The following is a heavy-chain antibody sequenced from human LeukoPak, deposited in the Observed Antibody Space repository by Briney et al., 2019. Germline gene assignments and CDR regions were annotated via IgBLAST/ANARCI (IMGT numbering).Heavy chain of an antibody. Sequence: SETLSLTCTVSGGSISSSSYYWGWSRQPPGKGLEWTGSIYYSGSTYYNPSLKSRVTISVDTSKNQFSLKLSSVTAADTAVYYCALIHRFFDYWGQGTLVTVSS. J-gene: IGHJ4*02. CDR2: IYYSGST. CDR3: ALIHRFFDY. CDR1: GGSISSSSYY. D-gene: IGHD3-16*01. V-gene: IGHV4-39*01.